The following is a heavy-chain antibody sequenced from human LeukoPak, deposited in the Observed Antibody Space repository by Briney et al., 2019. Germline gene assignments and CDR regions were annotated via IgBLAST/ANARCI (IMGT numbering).Heavy chain of an antibody. CDR3: ARVLIAVAGYDY. D-gene: IGHD6-19*01. V-gene: IGHV4-61*01. CDR1: GGSVSSGTYY. CDR2: IYYGGST. J-gene: IGHJ4*02. Sequence: SETLSLTCTVPGGSVSSGTYYWTWIRQPSGQGLEWIGYIYYGGSTNYNPTLKTPVTISVHTSKDQFSLRLTSVSAADTATYYCARVLIAVAGYDYWGQGTQVTVSS.